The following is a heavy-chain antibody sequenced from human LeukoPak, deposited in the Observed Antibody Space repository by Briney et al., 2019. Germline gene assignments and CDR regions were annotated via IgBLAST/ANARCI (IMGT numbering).Heavy chain of an antibody. Sequence: PSETLSLTCSVSGGSISSTIYYWGWIRQPPGKGLEWIGSIYYSGTTYYNPSLKSRVTISGDTSKNQFSLRLSSVTAADTAVYYCARASYSYDINGWVPFDYWGQGTLVTVSS. CDR1: GGSISSTIYY. D-gene: IGHD3-22*01. J-gene: IGHJ4*02. CDR3: ARASYSYDINGWVPFDY. V-gene: IGHV4-39*07. CDR2: IYYSGTT.